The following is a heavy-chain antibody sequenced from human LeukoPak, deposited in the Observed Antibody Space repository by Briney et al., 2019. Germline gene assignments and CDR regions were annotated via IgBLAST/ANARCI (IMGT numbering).Heavy chain of an antibody. Sequence: SETLSLTCTVSAGSISSSSYSWGWIRQPPGKGLEWIGSIYYSGSTYFNPSLKSRVTISVDTSKNQFSLKLSSVTAADTAVYYCARHYYGSGSYFFRVLRGAFDIWGQGTMVTVSS. CDR1: AGSISSSSYS. CDR3: ARHYYGSGSYFFRVLRGAFDI. D-gene: IGHD3-10*01. J-gene: IGHJ3*02. CDR2: IYYSGST. V-gene: IGHV4-39*01.